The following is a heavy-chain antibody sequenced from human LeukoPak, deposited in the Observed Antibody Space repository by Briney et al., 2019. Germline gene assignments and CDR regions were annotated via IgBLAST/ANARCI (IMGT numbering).Heavy chain of an antibody. CDR3: ARASPPGYYDFWSGYSFDY. V-gene: IGHV3-53*01. CDR1: GFTFGKYW. Sequence: GGSLRLSCVASGFTFGKYWMSWVRQAPGKGLEWVSVIYSGGSTYYADSVKGRFTISRDNSKNTLYLQMNSLRAEDTAVYYCARASPPGYYDFWSGYSFDYWGQGTLVTVSS. J-gene: IGHJ4*02. CDR2: IYSGGST. D-gene: IGHD3-3*01.